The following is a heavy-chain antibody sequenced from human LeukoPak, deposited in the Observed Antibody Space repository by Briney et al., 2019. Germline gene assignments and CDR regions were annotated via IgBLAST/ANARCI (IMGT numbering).Heavy chain of an antibody. CDR3: ARVLRGDYGWFDP. CDR2: MSYDGSNK. Sequence: GRSLRLSCAASGFTFSNYAMHWVRQAPGKGLEWVALMSYDGSNKFYADSVKGRFTISRDDAKNSLYLQMNSLRAEDTAVYYCARVLRGDYGWFDPWGQGTLVTVSS. J-gene: IGHJ5*02. D-gene: IGHD4-17*01. V-gene: IGHV3-30-3*01. CDR1: GFTFSNYA.